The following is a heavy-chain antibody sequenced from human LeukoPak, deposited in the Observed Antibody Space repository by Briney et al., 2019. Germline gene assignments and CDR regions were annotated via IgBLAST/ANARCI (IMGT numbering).Heavy chain of an antibody. CDR1: GFTFSSYA. CDR3: ARKGRGNCYFDY. V-gene: IGHV3-23*01. J-gene: IGHJ4*02. CDR2: ISGIGAGT. Sequence: GGSLRLSCAASGFTFSSYAMSWVRQAPGKGLEWVSLISGIGAGTYYADSVKGRFTISRDNSKNTLYLQMNSLRAEDTAVYYCARKGRGNCYFDYWGQGTLVTVSS. D-gene: IGHD1-7*01.